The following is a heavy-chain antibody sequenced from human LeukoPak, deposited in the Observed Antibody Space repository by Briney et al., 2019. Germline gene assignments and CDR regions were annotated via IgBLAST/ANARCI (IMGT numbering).Heavy chain of an antibody. V-gene: IGHV4-39*07. Sequence: SETLSLTCSVSGGSISTNDYYWGWIRQPPGKGLEWIGSIYYSGSTYYNPSLKSRVTISVDTSKNQFSLKLSSVTAADTAVYYCARGPRGFGELFLDYWGQGTLVTVSS. D-gene: IGHD3-10*01. CDR1: GGSISTNDYY. CDR3: ARGPRGFGELFLDY. CDR2: IYYSGST. J-gene: IGHJ4*02.